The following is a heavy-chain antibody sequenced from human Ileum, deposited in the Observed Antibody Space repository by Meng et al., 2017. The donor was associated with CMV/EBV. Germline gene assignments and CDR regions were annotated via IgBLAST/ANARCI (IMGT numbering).Heavy chain of an antibody. CDR3: ARARGRLGYGMDV. CDR1: GGTFSSYA. Sequence: SVKVSCKASGGTFSSYAISWVRQAPGQGLEWMGGIIPIFGTANYAQKFQGRVTITTDESASTAYMELSSLRSEDTAVYYCARARGRLGYGMDVWGQGTTVTVSS. V-gene: IGHV1-69*05. D-gene: IGHD3-10*01. CDR2: IIPIFGTA. J-gene: IGHJ6*02.